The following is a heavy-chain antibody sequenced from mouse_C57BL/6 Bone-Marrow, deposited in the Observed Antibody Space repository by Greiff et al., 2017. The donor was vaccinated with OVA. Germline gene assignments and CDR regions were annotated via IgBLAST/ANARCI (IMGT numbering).Heavy chain of an antibody. D-gene: IGHD1-1*01. J-gene: IGHJ1*03. CDR3: ARSGDGSSYWYFDV. Sequence: QVQLMESGAELARPGASVKLSCKASGYTFTSYGMSWVKQRTGQGLEWIGEICPRSGYTYYTEKVKGKATLTADKSYSTAYMELRSLTSEDSAVDLGARSGDGSSYWYFDVWGTGTTVTVSS. V-gene: IGHV1-81*01. CDR1: GYTFTSYG. CDR2: ICPRSGYT.